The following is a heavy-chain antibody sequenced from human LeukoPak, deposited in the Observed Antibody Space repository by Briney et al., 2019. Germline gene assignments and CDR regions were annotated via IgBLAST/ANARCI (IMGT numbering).Heavy chain of an antibody. D-gene: IGHD3-22*01. CDR3: TTAPDYYDAYYFDY. V-gene: IGHV4-31*03. J-gene: IGHJ4*02. Sequence: SETLSLTCTVSGGSISSGGYYWSWVRQHPGKGLEWIVYIYYSGSTYYNPSLKSRVTISVDTSKNQFSLKLSPVTAADTAVYYCTTAPDYYDAYYFDYWGQGTLVTVAS. CDR2: IYYSGST. CDR1: GGSISSGGYY.